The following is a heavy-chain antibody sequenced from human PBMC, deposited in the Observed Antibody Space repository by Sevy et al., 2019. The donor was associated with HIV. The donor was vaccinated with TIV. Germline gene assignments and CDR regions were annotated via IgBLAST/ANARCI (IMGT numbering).Heavy chain of an antibody. J-gene: IGHJ6*02. CDR1: GFTFSSHW. D-gene: IGHD3-3*01. V-gene: IGHV3-74*01. Sequence: GGSLRLSCAASGFTFSSHWMFWVRQAPAKGLMWVSHINSHGTITNYADSVKGRFAISRDNAKNTVYLRMDSLRAEDTAVYYCARGQLLQFLEWPSYSLDVWGQGTTVTVSS. CDR3: ARGQLLQFLEWPSYSLDV. CDR2: INSHGTIT.